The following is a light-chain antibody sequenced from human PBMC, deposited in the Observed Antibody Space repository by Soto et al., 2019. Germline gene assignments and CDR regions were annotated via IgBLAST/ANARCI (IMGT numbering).Light chain of an antibody. V-gene: IGLV1-40*01. CDR2: GNI. CDR1: SSNIGAGYD. Sequence: QSVLTQPPSVSGAPGQRVTISCTGSSSNIGAGYDVHWYQQLPGTAPKLLIYGNINRPSGVPDRFSGSKSDTSASLAITGLQAEDEADYYCQSYDSSLSADYVFGTGTKLTVL. CDR3: QSYDSSLSADYV. J-gene: IGLJ1*01.